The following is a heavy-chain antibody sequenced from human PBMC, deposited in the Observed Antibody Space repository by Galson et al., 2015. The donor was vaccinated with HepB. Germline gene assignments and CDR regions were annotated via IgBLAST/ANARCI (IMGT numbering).Heavy chain of an antibody. CDR3: AATYYPDSSGHPPLFDYYYCGMDV. V-gene: IGHV1-69*06. J-gene: IGHJ6*02. CDR1: GGTFSSSV. D-gene: IGHD3-22*01. CDR2: IIPMFDTA. Sequence: SVKVSCKASGGTFSSSVISWVRQAPGQGLEWMGGIIPMFDTANYARRFQGRVTITADKSTSTVHMDLSSLKSDDTAVYYCAATYYPDSSGHPPLFDYYYCGMDVWGQGTTVTVSS.